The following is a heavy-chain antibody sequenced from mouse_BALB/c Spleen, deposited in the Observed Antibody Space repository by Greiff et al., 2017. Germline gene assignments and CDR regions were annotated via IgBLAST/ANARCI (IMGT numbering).Heavy chain of an antibody. Sequence: QVQLQQPGAELVKPGASVKLSCKASGYTFTSYYMYWVKQRPGQGLEWIGGINPSNGGTNFNEKFKSKATLTVDKSSSTAYMQLSSLTSEDSAVYYYTRPVAYYYAMDYWGQGTSVTVSS. CDR1: GYTFTSYY. D-gene: IGHD1-1*01. J-gene: IGHJ4*01. CDR3: TRPVAYYYAMDY. CDR2: INPSNGGT. V-gene: IGHV1S81*02.